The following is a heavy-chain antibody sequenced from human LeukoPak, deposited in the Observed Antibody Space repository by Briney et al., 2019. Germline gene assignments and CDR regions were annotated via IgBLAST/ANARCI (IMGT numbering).Heavy chain of an antibody. D-gene: IGHD6-19*01. CDR2: MIPILGIA. V-gene: IGHV1-69*02. CDR3: ARGSSGWYPDY. Sequence: ASVKVSCKASGGTFSSYTISWVRQAPGQGLEWMGRMIPILGIANYAQKFQGRVTITADKSTSTAYMELSSLRSEDTAVYYCARGSSGWYPDYWGQGTLVTVSS. J-gene: IGHJ4*02. CDR1: GGTFSSYT.